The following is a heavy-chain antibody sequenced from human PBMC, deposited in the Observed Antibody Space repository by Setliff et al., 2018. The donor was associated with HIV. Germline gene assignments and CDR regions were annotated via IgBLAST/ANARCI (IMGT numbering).Heavy chain of an antibody. D-gene: IGHD3-22*01. V-gene: IGHV4-61*02. Sequence: LSLTCTVSGGSISSGSYYWSWIRQPAGKGLEWIGRIYTSGRIDYNPSLKSRVTISVDTSNKQFSLNLSSVTAADTAVYYCARDSDYYDSSTYRLDYWGQGTLVTVSS. J-gene: IGHJ4*02. CDR1: GGSISSGSYY. CDR3: ARDSDYYDSSTYRLDY. CDR2: IYTSGRI.